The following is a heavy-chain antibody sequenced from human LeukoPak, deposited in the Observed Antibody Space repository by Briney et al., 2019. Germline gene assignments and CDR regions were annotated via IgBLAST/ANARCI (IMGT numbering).Heavy chain of an antibody. J-gene: IGHJ4*02. V-gene: IGHV4-34*01. CDR2: INHSGST. D-gene: IGHD1-1*01. CDR3: ARGLPTGTASDY. Sequence: SETLSLTCAVYGGSFSGYYWSWIRQPPGKGLEWIGEINHSGSTNYNPSLKSRVTISVDTSKNQFFLKLSSVTAADTTVYYCARGLPTGTASDYWGQGTLVTVSS. CDR1: GGSFSGYY.